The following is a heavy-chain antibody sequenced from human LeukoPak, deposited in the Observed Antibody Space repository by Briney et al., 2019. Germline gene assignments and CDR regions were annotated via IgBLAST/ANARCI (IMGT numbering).Heavy chain of an antibody. V-gene: IGHV3-23*01. D-gene: IGHD5-12*01. Sequence: GGTLRLSCAGSEFPFSSHGMNWVRQAPGKGLEWVSGISPGGPTHYADSVKGRFTISRDDSKNTLYLQMKNLRAEDTAVYYCAKDGAWLRFDDWGQGILVSVSS. J-gene: IGHJ4*02. CDR2: ISPGGPT. CDR3: AKDGAWLRFDD. CDR1: EFPFSSHG.